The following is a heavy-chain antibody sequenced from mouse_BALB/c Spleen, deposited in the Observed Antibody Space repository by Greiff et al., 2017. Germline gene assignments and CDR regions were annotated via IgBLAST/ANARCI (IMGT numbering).Heavy chain of an antibody. Sequence: VQRVESGPELVRPGVSVKISCKGSGYTFTDYAMHWVKQSHAKSLEWIGVISTYSGNTNYNQKFKGKATMTVDKSSSTAYMELARLTSEDSAIYYCARPYYGSSYGYFDVWGAGTTGTVSS. D-gene: IGHD1-1*01. CDR3: ARPYYGSSYGYFDV. CDR2: ISTYSGNT. J-gene: IGHJ1*01. V-gene: IGHV1-67*01. CDR1: GYTFTDYA.